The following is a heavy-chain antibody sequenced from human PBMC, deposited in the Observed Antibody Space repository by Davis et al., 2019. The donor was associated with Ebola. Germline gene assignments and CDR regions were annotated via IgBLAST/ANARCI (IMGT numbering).Heavy chain of an antibody. CDR1: GGSFSGYY. J-gene: IGHJ6*02. CDR3: ARDPYSRYGNYYYGMDV. Sequence: GSLRLSCAVYGGSFSGYYWSWIRQPPGKGLEWIGEINHSGSTNYNPSLKSRVTISVDTSKNQFSLKLSSVTAADTAVYYCARDPYSRYGNYYYGMDVWGQGTTVTVSS. V-gene: IGHV4-34*01. D-gene: IGHD6-13*01. CDR2: INHSGST.